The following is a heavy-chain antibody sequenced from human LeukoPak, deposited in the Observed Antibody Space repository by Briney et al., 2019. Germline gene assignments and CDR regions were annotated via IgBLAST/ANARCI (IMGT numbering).Heavy chain of an antibody. CDR3: ARDHHRQTPITFDP. CDR2: INPSNGGT. J-gene: IGHJ5*02. Sequence: ASGWVSRKASGYSFTGFCIHWVRQGPGQGLELMGWINPSNGGTDYSHNFQGRVTLTRDTAVSTAYMELSGLRFDNTAVYNCARDHHRQTPITFDPWGPRTLVSVSS. CDR1: GYSFTGFC. V-gene: IGHV1-2*02.